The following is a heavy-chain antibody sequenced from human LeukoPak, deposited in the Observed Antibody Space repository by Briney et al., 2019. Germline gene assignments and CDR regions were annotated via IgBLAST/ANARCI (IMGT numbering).Heavy chain of an antibody. J-gene: IGHJ6*02. Sequence: SGTLSLTCTVSGGSISSGDYYWSWIRQPPGKGLEWVGYIYYSGGTYYNPSLKSRVTISADTSKNQFSLQLSSVTAADTAVYYCARGATVTYYYYYGMDVWGQGTTVTVSS. V-gene: IGHV4-30-4*01. D-gene: IGHD4-17*01. CDR3: ARGATVTYYYYYGMDV. CDR2: IYYSGGT. CDR1: GGSISSGDYY.